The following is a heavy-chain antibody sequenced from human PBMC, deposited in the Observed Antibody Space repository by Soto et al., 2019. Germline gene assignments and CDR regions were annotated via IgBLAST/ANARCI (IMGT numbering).Heavy chain of an antibody. CDR2: IYYSGST. V-gene: IGHV4-59*12. CDR1: WGSIGGFG. Sequence: SETQSVRYTVAWGSIGGFGGSWMRQPPGKGLEWIGYIYYSGSTNYNPSLKSRVTISVDRSKNQFSLKLSSVTAADSAVYYCALGITGTKFDYWGQGTLVTVSS. CDR3: ALGITGTKFDY. J-gene: IGHJ4*02. D-gene: IGHD1-20*01.